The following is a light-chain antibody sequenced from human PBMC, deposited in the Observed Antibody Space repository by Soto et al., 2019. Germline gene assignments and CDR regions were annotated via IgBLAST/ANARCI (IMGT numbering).Light chain of an antibody. V-gene: IGLV2-14*03. Sequence: QSALTQPASVSGSPGQSITISCTGTSSDIGGHNHVSWYQQHPGKTPKLMIYDVTKRPSGVSNRFSGSKSGNTASLTISGLQAEDEADYYCSSYTSTSTGVFGGGTKVTVL. J-gene: IGLJ3*02. CDR1: SSDIGGHNH. CDR2: DVT. CDR3: SSYTSTSTGV.